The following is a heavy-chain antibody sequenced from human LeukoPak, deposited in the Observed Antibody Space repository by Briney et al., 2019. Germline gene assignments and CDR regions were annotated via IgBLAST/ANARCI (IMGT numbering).Heavy chain of an antibody. D-gene: IGHD6-6*01. V-gene: IGHV4-34*01. Sequence: SETLSLTCAVYGGSFSGYYWCWIRQPPGKGLEWSGEINHSGSTNYNPSLKSRVTISVDTSKNQFSLKLSSVTAADTAVYYCARSRAARSSRSFDYWGQGTLVTVSS. CDR2: INHSGST. CDR1: GGSFSGYY. CDR3: ARSRAARSSRSFDY. J-gene: IGHJ4*02.